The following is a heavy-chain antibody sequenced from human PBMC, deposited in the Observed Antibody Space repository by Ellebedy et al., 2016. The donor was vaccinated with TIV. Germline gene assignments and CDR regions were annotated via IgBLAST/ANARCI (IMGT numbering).Heavy chain of an antibody. Sequence: ASVKVSCXVSGYTLTELSMHWVRQAPGKGLEWMGGFDPEDGETIYAQKFQGRVTITADKSTSTAYMELSSLRSEDTAVYYCARDPSPPGSYNWFDPWGQGTLVTVSS. J-gene: IGHJ5*02. V-gene: IGHV1-24*01. CDR1: GYTLTELS. D-gene: IGHD3-10*01. CDR2: FDPEDGET. CDR3: ARDPSPPGSYNWFDP.